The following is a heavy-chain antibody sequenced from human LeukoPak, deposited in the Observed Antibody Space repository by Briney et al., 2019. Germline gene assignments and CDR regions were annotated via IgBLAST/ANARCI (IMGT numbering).Heavy chain of an antibody. V-gene: IGHV4-38-2*02. CDR3: ARPRGSSWFGYYYMDV. CDR1: GYSISSGYY. Sequence: SETLSLTCTVSGYSISSGYYWVWIRQPPGKGLEWIGSIYRSGSTNYNPSLKSRVTISVDTSKNQFSLKLSSVTAADTAVYYCARPRGSSWFGYYYMDVWGKGTTVTVSS. D-gene: IGHD6-13*01. J-gene: IGHJ6*03. CDR2: IYRSGST.